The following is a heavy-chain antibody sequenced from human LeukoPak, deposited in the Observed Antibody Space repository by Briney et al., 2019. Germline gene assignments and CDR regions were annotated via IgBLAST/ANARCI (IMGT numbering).Heavy chain of an antibody. Sequence: SETLSLTCTVSGGSISSYYWSWIRQPPGKGLEWIGYIYYSGSTNYNPSLKSRVTISVDTSKNQFSLKLSSVTAADTAVYYCARDRGHYDSSGYLQVVGYFDYWGQGTLVTVSS. CDR1: GGSISSYY. V-gene: IGHV4-59*01. J-gene: IGHJ4*02. CDR3: ARDRGHYDSSGYLQVVGYFDY. CDR2: IYYSGST. D-gene: IGHD3-22*01.